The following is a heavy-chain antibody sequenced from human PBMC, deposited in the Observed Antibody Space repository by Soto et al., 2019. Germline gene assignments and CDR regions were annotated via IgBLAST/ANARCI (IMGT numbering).Heavy chain of an antibody. Sequence: SETLSLTCTVSGDSVSSSTYSWGWIRQPPGKGLEWIGSLYYSGRTYYNPSLRSRVTVSVDTSKNQFSLKLSSVTAEDTAVYYCARQVVAATGLSWFDLWGQGTLVTVSS. CDR1: GDSVSSSTYS. CDR2: LYYSGRT. V-gene: IGHV4-39*01. D-gene: IGHD6-25*01. CDR3: ARQVVAATGLSWFDL. J-gene: IGHJ5*02.